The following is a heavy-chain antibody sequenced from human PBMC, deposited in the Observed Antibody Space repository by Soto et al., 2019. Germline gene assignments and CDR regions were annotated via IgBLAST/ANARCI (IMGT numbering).Heavy chain of an antibody. J-gene: IGHJ4*02. CDR3: AKDVISGDGFWIMDH. CDR2: IYGNGTGI. D-gene: IGHD2-21*02. V-gene: IGHV3-23*05. Sequence: LRVSCAASGFTFSAYAMTWVRQAPGKGLESVSGIYGNGTGIQYADSVRGRFTISRDNSKNTLYLQMNSLRAEDTAVYYCAKDVISGDGFWIMDHWGQGTLVTVSS. CDR1: GFTFSAYA.